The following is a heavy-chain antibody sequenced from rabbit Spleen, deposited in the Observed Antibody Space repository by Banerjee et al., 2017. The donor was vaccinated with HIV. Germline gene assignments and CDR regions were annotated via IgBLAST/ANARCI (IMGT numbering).Heavy chain of an antibody. Sequence: QEQLVESGGGLVQPGGTLTLSCKASGIDLSSYYYLCWVRQAPGKRPEWIACIYASSGITYYATWVNGRFSISRSTSLDMVDLKMTSLTVADTATYFCARVDGSGWGRGYYFDLWGQGPLVTVS. D-gene: IGHD4-1*01. CDR2: IYASSGIT. J-gene: IGHJ4*01. CDR1: GIDLSSYYY. CDR3: ARVDGSGWGRGYYFDL. V-gene: IGHV1S43*01.